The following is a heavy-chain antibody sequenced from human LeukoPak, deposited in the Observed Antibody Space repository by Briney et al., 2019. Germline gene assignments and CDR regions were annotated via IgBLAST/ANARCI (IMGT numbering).Heavy chain of an antibody. Sequence: GGSVRLSCAAWGFTVSSNYMSGVRQAPGKGLEWVSVMYARCSKYYAESVKGRFTISRGNSKHTLYLQMNELRAEDTVVYYWARDKYDSSGSYFDPWGQGALVADSS. CDR1: GFTVSSNY. J-gene: IGHJ5*02. CDR3: ARDKYDSSGSYFDP. D-gene: IGHD3-22*01. CDR2: MYARCSK. V-gene: IGHV3-66*01.